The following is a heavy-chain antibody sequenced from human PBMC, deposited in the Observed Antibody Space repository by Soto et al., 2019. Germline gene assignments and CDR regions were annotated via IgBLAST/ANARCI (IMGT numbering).Heavy chain of an antibody. J-gene: IGHJ6*02. CDR2: INNNGGST. CDR1: GFTFKNYW. Sequence: GGALGLSCSASGFTFKNYWMHWVRQGPGKGLMWVSCINNNGGSTTYADSVKGRFTISRDNAKNALYLQMNSLRAEDTAVYYCARDPYGLDVWGQGTTVTVSS. V-gene: IGHV3-74*01. CDR3: ARDPYGLDV.